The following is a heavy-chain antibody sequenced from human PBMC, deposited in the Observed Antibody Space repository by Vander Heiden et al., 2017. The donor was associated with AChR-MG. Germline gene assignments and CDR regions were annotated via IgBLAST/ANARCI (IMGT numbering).Heavy chain of an antibody. CDR1: GGSISSGGSY. CDR2: IYYSGST. CDR3: ARDHKVATIITEYYYYGMDV. D-gene: IGHD5-12*01. V-gene: IGHV4-31*03. Sequence: QVQLQESGPGLVKPSQTLSLTCTVSGGSISSGGSYWSWIRQHPGKGLEWIGYIYYSGSTYYNPSLKSRVTISVDTSKNQFSLKLSSVTAADTAVYYCARDHKVATIITEYYYYGMDVWGQGTTVTVSS. J-gene: IGHJ6*02.